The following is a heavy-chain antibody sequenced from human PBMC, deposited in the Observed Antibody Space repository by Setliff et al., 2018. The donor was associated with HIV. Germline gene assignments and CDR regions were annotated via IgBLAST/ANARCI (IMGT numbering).Heavy chain of an antibody. J-gene: IGHJ6*02. CDR1: GFTFGSYA. CDR2: ISGSGDST. CDR3: AKTLPTLYPPHDYYFAMDV. Sequence: PGGSLRLSCAPSGFTFGSYAMSWVRQAPGKGLEWVSDISGSGDSTFYADSLKGRFTISRDNSKNTLYLQMNSLRAEDTAVYYCAKTLPTLYPPHDYYFAMDVWGQGTTVTVSS. V-gene: IGHV3-23*01. D-gene: IGHD2-15*01.